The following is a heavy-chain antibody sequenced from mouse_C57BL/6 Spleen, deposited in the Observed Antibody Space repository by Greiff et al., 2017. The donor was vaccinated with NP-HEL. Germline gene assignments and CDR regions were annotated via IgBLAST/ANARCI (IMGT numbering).Heavy chain of an antibody. V-gene: IGHV1-80*01. Sequence: VQLQESGAELVKPGASVKISCKTSGYAFRRYLVNWVKPRPGKGLEWIGQIYPGDGDTNYNGKFKGKATLTADKSSSTAYMQLSSLTSEDSAVYFCANGLYYAMDYWGQGTSVTVSS. D-gene: IGHD1-1*02. J-gene: IGHJ4*01. CDR3: ANGLYYAMDY. CDR2: IYPGDGDT. CDR1: GYAFRRYL.